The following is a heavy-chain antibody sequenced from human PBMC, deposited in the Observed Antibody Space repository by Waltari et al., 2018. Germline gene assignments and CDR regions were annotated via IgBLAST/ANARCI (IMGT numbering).Heavy chain of an antibody. CDR2: ITVSDDT. CDR1: APIFNNFA. J-gene: IGHJ4*02. CDR3: AKPFYNWDDPLHS. Sequence: ELQLLESGGGSVQPGASLTLSRAASAPIFNNFAINCVRLAPRTGLDWVAAITVSDDTFYADSVMGRFTVSRDTSKNTVYLQMNGLRAEDTAIYYCAKPFYNWDDPLHSWGQGTLVAVSS. D-gene: IGHD1-20*01. V-gene: IGHV3-23*01.